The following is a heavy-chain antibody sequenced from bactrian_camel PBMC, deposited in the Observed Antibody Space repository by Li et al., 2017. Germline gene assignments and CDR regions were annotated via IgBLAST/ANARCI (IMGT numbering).Heavy chain of an antibody. CDR2: IRADGST. D-gene: IGHD6*01. Sequence: VQLVESGGGSVQAGGSLRLSCVDSEYRDRHCMGWFRQAPGEEREGVASIRADGSTTYADSVKGRFTISRDNAKNTVYLQMNSLRPEDTAMYYCVVRRMRECEGSWYRGGYTGQGTQVTVS. V-gene: IGHV3S61*01. CDR1: EYRDRHC. J-gene: IGHJ4*01.